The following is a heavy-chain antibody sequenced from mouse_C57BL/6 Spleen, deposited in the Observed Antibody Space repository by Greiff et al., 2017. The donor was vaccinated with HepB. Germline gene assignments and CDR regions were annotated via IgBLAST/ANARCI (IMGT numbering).Heavy chain of an antibody. CDR1: GYAFSSYW. V-gene: IGHV1-80*01. J-gene: IGHJ2*01. Sequence: QVQLQQSGAELVKPGASVKISCKASGYAFSSYWMNWVKQRPGKGLEWIGQIYPGDGDTNYNGKFKGKATLTADKSSSTAYMQLSSLTSEDSAVYFWARGGDYGSFDYWGQGTTLTVSS. CDR2: IYPGDGDT. D-gene: IGHD2-2*01. CDR3: ARGGDYGSFDY.